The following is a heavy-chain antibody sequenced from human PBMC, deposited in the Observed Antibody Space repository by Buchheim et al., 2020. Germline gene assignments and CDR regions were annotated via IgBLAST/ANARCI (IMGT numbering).Heavy chain of an antibody. D-gene: IGHD3-10*01. Sequence: EVHLLTSVGGLVQPGGSLRLSCTASTFTFGNYAMNWVRQPPGKGLEWVSTITGNGVGKYYADSVKGRVSISRDNYENTMDLQMNSLRAADTAVYYCAKAVGSESGRDFLASWGQGIL. J-gene: IGHJ1*01. CDR1: TFTFGNYA. CDR2: ITGNGVGK. CDR3: AKAVGSESGRDFLAS. V-gene: IGHV3-23*01.